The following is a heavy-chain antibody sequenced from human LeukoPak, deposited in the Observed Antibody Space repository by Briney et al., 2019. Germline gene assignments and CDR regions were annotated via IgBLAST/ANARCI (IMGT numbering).Heavy chain of an antibody. V-gene: IGHV3-23*01. Sequence: GGSLRLSCAASGFTFSSYAMSWVRQAPGKGLEWVSAISGSGGSTYYADSVKGRFTISRDNSKNTLYLQMNSLRAEDTAVYYCAKDLGSAAAGTSNWFDPWGQGTLVTVSS. CDR3: AKDLGSAAAGTSNWFDP. D-gene: IGHD6-13*01. CDR2: ISGSGGST. CDR1: GFTFSSYA. J-gene: IGHJ5*02.